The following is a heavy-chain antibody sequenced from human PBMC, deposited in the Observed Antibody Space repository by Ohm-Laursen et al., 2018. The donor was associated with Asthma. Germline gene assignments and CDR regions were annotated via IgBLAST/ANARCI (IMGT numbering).Heavy chain of an antibody. J-gene: IGHJ5*02. V-gene: IGHV4-34*01. CDR2: INHSGST. Sequence: SQTLSLTCVVYGGSFSGYYWSWIRQPPGKGLEWIGEINHSGSTNYNPSLKSRVTISVDTSKNQFSLKLSSVTAADTAVYYCARGFGRITIFGVVTNWFDPWGQGTLVTVSS. D-gene: IGHD3-3*01. CDR1: GGSFSGYY. CDR3: ARGFGRITIFGVVTNWFDP.